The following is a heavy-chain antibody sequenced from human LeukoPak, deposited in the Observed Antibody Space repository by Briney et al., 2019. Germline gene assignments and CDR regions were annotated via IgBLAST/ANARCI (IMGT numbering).Heavy chain of an antibody. D-gene: IGHD5-12*01. Sequence: GSRRLSCEASGFTFGSYAMSWVRQAPGKGLEWVSTISRSGDSTSYSDSVKGRISISRDNSKNTVPLRLNTLRAEDTAVYYCARYSGIVTTTPTVFDYWGQGTLVTVSS. J-gene: IGHJ4*02. CDR2: ISRSGDST. CDR3: ARYSGIVTTTPTVFDY. CDR1: GFTFGSYA. V-gene: IGHV3-23*01.